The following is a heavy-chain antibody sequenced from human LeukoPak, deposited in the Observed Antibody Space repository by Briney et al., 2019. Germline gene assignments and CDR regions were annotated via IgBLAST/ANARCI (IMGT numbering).Heavy chain of an antibody. J-gene: IGHJ4*02. CDR3: ARGGGYCTTTSCYALDY. Sequence: ASVKVSCKASGYTFSSYDMHWVRQAPGQGLEWMGLTNPTGVSTTYAQKFQGRLTMSRDTSTSTANMEPSSLTSEETAVYYCARGGGYCTTTSCYALDYWGQGTLVTVSS. CDR2: TNPTGVST. V-gene: IGHV1-46*01. CDR1: GYTFSSYD. D-gene: IGHD2-2*01.